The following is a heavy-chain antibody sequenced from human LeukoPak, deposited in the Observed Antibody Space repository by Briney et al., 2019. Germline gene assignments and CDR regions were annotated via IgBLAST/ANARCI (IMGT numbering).Heavy chain of an antibody. CDR3: AKDNAYYYADY. Sequence: PGGSLRLSCAASGFTFSSYGIHWVRQAPGKGLEWVTFIGYDGRNKYYADSVKGRFTISRDNSKNTLYLQTNSLRAEDTAVYYCAKDNAYYYADYWGQGTLVTVSS. CDR1: GFTFSSYG. CDR2: IGYDGRNK. V-gene: IGHV3-30*02. J-gene: IGHJ4*02. D-gene: IGHD3-10*01.